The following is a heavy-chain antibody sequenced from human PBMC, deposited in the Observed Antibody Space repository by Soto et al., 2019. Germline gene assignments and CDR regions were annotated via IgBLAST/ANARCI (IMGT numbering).Heavy chain of an antibody. Sequence: GGSLRLSCAASGFTFSSYWMSWVRQAPGKGLEWVANIKQDGSEKYYVDSVKGRFTISRDNAKNSLYLQMNSLRAEDTAVYYCAREGNDFWSGYRCLDYWGQGTLVTVS. D-gene: IGHD3-3*01. CDR1: GFTFSSYW. CDR2: IKQDGSEK. CDR3: AREGNDFWSGYRCLDY. J-gene: IGHJ4*02. V-gene: IGHV3-7*05.